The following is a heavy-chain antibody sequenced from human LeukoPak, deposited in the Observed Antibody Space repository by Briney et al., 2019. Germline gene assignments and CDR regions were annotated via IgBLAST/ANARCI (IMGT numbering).Heavy chain of an antibody. V-gene: IGHV3-30*02. CDR2: IRYDGSNK. CDR1: GFTFSSYG. CDR3: AKLSYYYGSGSYHLFDY. D-gene: IGHD3-10*01. Sequence: PGGSLRLPCAASGFTFSSYGMHWVRQAPGKGLEGVAFIRYDGSNKYYADSVKGRFTISRENSKNTLYLQMNSLRAEDTAVYYCAKLSYYYGSGSYHLFDYWGQGTLVTVSS. J-gene: IGHJ4*02.